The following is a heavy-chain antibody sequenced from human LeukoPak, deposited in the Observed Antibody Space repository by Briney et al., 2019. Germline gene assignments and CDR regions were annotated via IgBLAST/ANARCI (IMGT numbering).Heavy chain of an antibody. CDR3: AKGSGYSYGYTFQH. J-gene: IGHJ1*01. CDR1: YA. V-gene: IGHV3-9*01. Sequence: YAMGWVRQAPGKGLGWVSGISWNSGSIGYADSVKVRFTISRDNAKNSLYLQMNSLRAEDTALYYCAKGSGYSYGYTFQHWGQGTLVTVSS. CDR2: ISWNSGSI. D-gene: IGHD5-18*01.